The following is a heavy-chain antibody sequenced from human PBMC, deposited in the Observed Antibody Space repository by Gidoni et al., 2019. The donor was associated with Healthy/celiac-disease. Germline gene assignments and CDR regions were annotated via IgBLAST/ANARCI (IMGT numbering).Heavy chain of an antibody. CDR1: GFTFSSYS. V-gene: IGHV3-21*01. Sequence: EVQLVESGGGLVKPGGSLRLSCAASGFTFSSYSMNWVRQAPGKGLEWVSSISSSSSYIYYADSVKGRFTISRDNAKNSLYLQMNSLRAEDTAVYYCARDRVVPAAIPRFDPWGQGTLVTVSS. CDR2: ISSSSSYI. D-gene: IGHD2-2*01. CDR3: ARDRVVPAAIPRFDP. J-gene: IGHJ5*02.